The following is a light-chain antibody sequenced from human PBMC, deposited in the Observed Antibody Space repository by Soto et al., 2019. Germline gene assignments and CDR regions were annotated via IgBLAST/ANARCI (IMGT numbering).Light chain of an antibody. CDR3: QQLNSYPIT. CDR2: AAS. V-gene: IGKV1-9*01. Sequence: IQLTQSPSSLSASVGDRVTITCRASQGISSYLVWYQQKPGKAPELLIYAASTLQSGVPSRFSGSGSGTDITLTINSLQPEDFATYYCQQLNSYPITLGQGTRLEIK. CDR1: QGISSY. J-gene: IGKJ5*01.